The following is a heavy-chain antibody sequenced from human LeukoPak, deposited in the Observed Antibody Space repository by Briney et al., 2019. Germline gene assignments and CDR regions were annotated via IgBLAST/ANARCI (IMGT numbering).Heavy chain of an antibody. D-gene: IGHD4-17*01. CDR3: AGLLDYGDYGDAFDI. J-gene: IGHJ3*02. Sequence: PSETLSLTCTVSGGSISSYYWSWLRQPPGKGLEWIGYIYYSGSTNYNPSLKSRVTISVDTSKNQFSLKLSSVTAADTAVYYCAGLLDYGDYGDAFDIWGQGTMVTVSS. V-gene: IGHV4-59*08. CDR1: GGSISSYY. CDR2: IYYSGST.